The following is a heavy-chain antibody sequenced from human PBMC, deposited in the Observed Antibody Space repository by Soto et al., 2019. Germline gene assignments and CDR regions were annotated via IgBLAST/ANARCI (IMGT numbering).Heavy chain of an antibody. CDR2: IYWDDDE. D-gene: IGHD5-18*01. V-gene: IGHV2-5*02. Sequence: QITLKESGPTLVKPTQTLTLTSTFSGFSLSTRGVGVGWIRQPPGKALECLALIYWDDDEGYSPSLKSRLTITKDTSKNQLVLTMTNLDPEDTATYSCAHRPSGYSYHFDYWGQGTLVTVSS. CDR1: GFSLSTRGVG. CDR3: AHRPSGYSYHFDY. J-gene: IGHJ4*02.